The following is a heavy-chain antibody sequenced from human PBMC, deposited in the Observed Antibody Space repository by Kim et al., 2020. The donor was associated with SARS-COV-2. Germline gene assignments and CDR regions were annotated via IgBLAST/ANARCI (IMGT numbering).Heavy chain of an antibody. V-gene: IGHV1-69*13. J-gene: IGHJ6*02. CDR3: ARERRAIAVAGQPYYYYYGMDV. CDR2: IIPIFGTA. Sequence: SVKVSCKASGGTFSSYAISWVRQAPGQGLEWMGGIIPIFGTANYAQKFQGRVTITADESTSTAYMELSSLRSEDTAVYYCARERRAIAVAGQPYYYYYGMDVWGQGTTVTVSS. D-gene: IGHD6-19*01. CDR1: GGTFSSYA.